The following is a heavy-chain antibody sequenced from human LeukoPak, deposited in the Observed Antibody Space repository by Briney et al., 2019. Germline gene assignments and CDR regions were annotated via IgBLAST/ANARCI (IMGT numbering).Heavy chain of an antibody. CDR2: IDPSDSYT. Sequence: GESLKISCKGSGYSFTSYWISWVRQMPGKGLEWMGRIDPSDSYTNYSPSFQGHVTISADKSISTAYLQWSSLKASDTAMYYCARHPGAPFYIVVVPAVPFDHWGQGTLVTVSS. D-gene: IGHD2-2*01. J-gene: IGHJ5*02. CDR3: ARHPGAPFYIVVVPAVPFDH. CDR1: GYSFTSYW. V-gene: IGHV5-10-1*01.